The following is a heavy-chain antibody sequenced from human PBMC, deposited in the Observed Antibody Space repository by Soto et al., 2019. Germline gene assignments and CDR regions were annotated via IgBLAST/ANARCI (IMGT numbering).Heavy chain of an antibody. J-gene: IGHJ6*02. V-gene: IGHV3-30-3*01. CDR1: GFTFSSYA. CDR3: XXXAPDYNLSPGMDV. CDR2: ISYDGSNK. Sequence: QVQVVESGGGVVQPGRSLRLSCAASGFTFSSYAMHWVRQAPGKGLEWVAVISYDGSNKYYADSVKGRFTISRDNSKNXXXXXMNXXGXXXTXXXXXXXXAPDYNLSPGMDVWGQGTTVTVSS. D-gene: IGHD4-4*01.